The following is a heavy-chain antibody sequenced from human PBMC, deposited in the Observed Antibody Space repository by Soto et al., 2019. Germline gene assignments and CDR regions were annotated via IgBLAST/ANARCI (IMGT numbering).Heavy chain of an antibody. V-gene: IGHV4-39*01. CDR3: ARRARCQLHGDYYGMDV. J-gene: IGHJ6*02. D-gene: IGHD2-2*01. CDR1: GGSISSSSYY. CDR2: IYYSGST. Sequence: PSETLSLTCTVSGGSISSSSYYWGWIRQPPGKGLEWIGSIYYSGSTYYNPSLKSRVTISVDTSKNQFSLKLSSVTAADTAVYYCARRARCQLHGDYYGMDVWGQGTTVTVSS.